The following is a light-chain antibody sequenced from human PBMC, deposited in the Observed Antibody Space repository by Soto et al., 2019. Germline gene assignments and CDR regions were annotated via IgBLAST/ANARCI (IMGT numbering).Light chain of an antibody. CDR3: HQYGSSPWT. Sequence: EIVMTQSPATLSVSPGERATLSCRASQSISSSLAWYQQKPGQAPRLLIYGASTRATGIPARFSGSGSGTEFTLTINTLEPEDFAVYYCHQYGSSPWTFGPGTKVEIK. CDR2: GAS. CDR1: QSISSS. V-gene: IGKV3-15*01. J-gene: IGKJ1*01.